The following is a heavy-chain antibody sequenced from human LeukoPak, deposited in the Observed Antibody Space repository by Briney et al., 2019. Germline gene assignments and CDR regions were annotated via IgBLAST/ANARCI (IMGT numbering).Heavy chain of an antibody. V-gene: IGHV4-39*02. J-gene: IGHJ4*02. D-gene: IGHD3-3*01. CDR1: SGSISSNNYF. Sequence: SETLSLTCTVSSGSISSNNYFWGWIRQPPGKGLEWIGNIFYSGTTYYNPSLKSRVTISVDTSKNHFSLKRNSVTAADTAMYYCARLTRASFGVAIGSLDYWGQGTLVTVSS. CDR3: ARLTRASFGVAIGSLDY. CDR2: IFYSGTT.